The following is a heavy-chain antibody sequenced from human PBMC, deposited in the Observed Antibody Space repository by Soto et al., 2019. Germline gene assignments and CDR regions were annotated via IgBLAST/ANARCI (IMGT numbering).Heavy chain of an antibody. D-gene: IGHD6-19*01. CDR1: GGSFSGYY. CDR3: ARGAVAGRRNWFDP. V-gene: IGHV4-34*01. CDR2: INHSGST. J-gene: IGHJ5*02. Sequence: QVQLQQWGAGLLKPSETLSLTCAVYGGSFSGYYWSWIRQPPGKGLEWIGEINHSGSTNYNPSLKSRVTISVDTSKNQFSLKLSSVTAADTAVYYCARGAVAGRRNWFDPWGQGTLVTVSS.